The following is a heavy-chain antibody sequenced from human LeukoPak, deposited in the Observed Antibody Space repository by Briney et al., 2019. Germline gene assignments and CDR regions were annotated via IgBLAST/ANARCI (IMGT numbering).Heavy chain of an antibody. CDR2: ISVSAGST. J-gene: IGHJ4*02. CDR1: GFTFSTYA. V-gene: IGHV3-23*01. Sequence: GGSLRLSCAASGFTFSTYAMSWVRQAPAKGLEWVSAISVSAGSTYYADSVKGRFTISRDNAKNSLYLQMNSLRAEDTAVYYCARGEEYSSSDEPGYWGQGTLVTVSS. D-gene: IGHD6-6*01. CDR3: ARGEEYSSSDEPGY.